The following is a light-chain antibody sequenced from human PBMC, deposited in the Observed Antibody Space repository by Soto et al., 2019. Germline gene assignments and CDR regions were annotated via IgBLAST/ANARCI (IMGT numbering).Light chain of an antibody. CDR2: AVS. CDR3: QRSYSAPRT. Sequence: DIQMTQSPSSLSASVGDRVTINCRASQRISSYLNWDQQKPGKDPKILIYAVSTLQSGVQSRFRGRGSGTELPLANSSLQPEDFATYYCQRSYSAPRTFGQGTNVEIQ. CDR1: QRISSY. J-gene: IGKJ1*01. V-gene: IGKV1-39*01.